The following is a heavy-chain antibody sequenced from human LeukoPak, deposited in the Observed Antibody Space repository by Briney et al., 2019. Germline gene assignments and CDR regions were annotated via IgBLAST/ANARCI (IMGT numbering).Heavy chain of an antibody. D-gene: IGHD3-10*01. J-gene: IGHJ4*02. V-gene: IGHV3-23*01. CDR2: ISGSGGST. CDR3: AKDAYYYGSGSYEDY. CDR1: GFTFSSYA. Sequence: GGSLRLPCAASGFTFSSYAMSWVRQAPGKGLEWVSAISGSGGSTYYADSVKGRFTISRDNSKNTLYLQMNSLRAEDTAVYYCAKDAYYYGSGSYEDYWGQGTLVTVSS.